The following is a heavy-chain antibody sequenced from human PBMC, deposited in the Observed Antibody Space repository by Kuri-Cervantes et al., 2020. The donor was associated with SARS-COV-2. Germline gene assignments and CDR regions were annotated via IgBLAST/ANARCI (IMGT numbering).Heavy chain of an antibody. CDR1: GYTFTSYA. D-gene: IGHD4-11*01. CDR2: INAGNGNT. CDR3: ARDHPYSNYDYYYYGMDV. V-gene: IGHV1-3*01. Sequence: ASVKVSCKASGYTFTSYAMHWVRQAPGQRLEWMGWINAGNGNTKYSQKLQGRVTITRDTSASTAYMELSNLRSEDTAVYYCARDHPYSNYDYYYYGMDVWGQGTTVTVSS. J-gene: IGHJ6*02.